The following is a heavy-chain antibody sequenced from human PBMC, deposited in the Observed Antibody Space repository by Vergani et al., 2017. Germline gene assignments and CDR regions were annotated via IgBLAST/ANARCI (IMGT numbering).Heavy chain of an antibody. V-gene: IGHV4-59*01. CDR2: VYYTGST. Sequence: QVQLQESGPGLVKPSETLSLTCTVSGAAIKDFYWSWFRQPPGKGLEWIGYVYYTGSTTYNPSLKSRVTISVDTSNNQFSLRMTSLTAADTAVYYCAKYGGGGSPFDYWGQGTLVTVSS. CDR1: GAAIKDFY. D-gene: IGHD2-15*01. J-gene: IGHJ4*02. CDR3: AKYGGGGSPFDY.